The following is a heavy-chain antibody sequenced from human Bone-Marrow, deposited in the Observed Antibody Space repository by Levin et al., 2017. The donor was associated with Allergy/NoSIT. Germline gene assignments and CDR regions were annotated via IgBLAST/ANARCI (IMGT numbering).Heavy chain of an antibody. V-gene: IGHV3-23*01. D-gene: IGHD2-15*01. CDR1: GFTFTSHA. Sequence: PAGGSLRLSCAASGFTFTSHAMSWVRQAPGKGLEWVSSITGSGGSTYYADSVKGRFTISRDNSENMLYLEVNSLRADDTAVYFCAKAPGSMSSYDAWGQGTLV. J-gene: IGHJ5*02. CDR3: AKAPGSMSSYDA. CDR2: ITGSGGST.